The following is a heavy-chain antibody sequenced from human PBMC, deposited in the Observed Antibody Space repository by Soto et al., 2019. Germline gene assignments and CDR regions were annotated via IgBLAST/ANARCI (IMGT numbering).Heavy chain of an antibody. D-gene: IGHD3-10*01. Sequence: QVQLVQSGAEVKKPGASVNVSCRASGYTFTSYAMHWVRQAPGQRLEWMGWINAGNGNTKYSQKFQGRVTITRDTSASTAYMELSSLRSEDTAVYYCARGVGYYYGSGSYYLLDYWGQGTLVTVSS. CDR1: GYTFTSYA. CDR2: INAGNGNT. V-gene: IGHV1-3*01. CDR3: ARGVGYYYGSGSYYLLDY. J-gene: IGHJ4*02.